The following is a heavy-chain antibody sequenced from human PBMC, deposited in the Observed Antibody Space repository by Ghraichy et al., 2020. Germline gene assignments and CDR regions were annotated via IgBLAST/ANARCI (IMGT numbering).Heavy chain of an antibody. D-gene: IGHD2-21*02. J-gene: IGHJ5*02. Sequence: SETLSLTCTVSGGSISSSSYYWGWIRQPPGKGLEWIGSIYYSGSTYYNPSLKSRVTISVDTSKNQFSLKLSSVTAADTAVYYCARDGGYCGGDCYTDHNNWFDPWGQGTLVTVSS. CDR1: GGSISSSSYY. V-gene: IGHV4-39*07. CDR3: ARDGGYCGGDCYTDHNNWFDP. CDR2: IYYSGST.